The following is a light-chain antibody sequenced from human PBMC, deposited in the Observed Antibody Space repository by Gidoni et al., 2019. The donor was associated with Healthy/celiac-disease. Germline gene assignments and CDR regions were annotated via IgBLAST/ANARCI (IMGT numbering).Light chain of an antibody. CDR3: NSRDSSGNLYVV. V-gene: IGLV3-19*01. Sequence: SSELTQDPAVSVALGQTVRITCQGDSLRSYYASWYQQKPGQAPVLVIYGKNNRPSGIPDPFSGSSSGNTASLTITGAQAEDEADYYCNSRDSSGNLYVVFGGGTKLTVL. J-gene: IGLJ2*01. CDR1: SLRSYY. CDR2: GKN.